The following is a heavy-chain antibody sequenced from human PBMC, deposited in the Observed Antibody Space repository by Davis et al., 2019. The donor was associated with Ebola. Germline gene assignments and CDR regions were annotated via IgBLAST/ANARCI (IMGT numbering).Heavy chain of an antibody. V-gene: IGHV1-18*01. Sequence: ASVKVSCKASGYTFTSYGTTWVRQAPGQGLEWMGWISAYNGNTNYAQKLQGRVTMTTDTSTSTAYMELRSLRSDDTAVYYCARVRERPRSIAARTTIDYWGQGTLVTVSS. J-gene: IGHJ4*02. CDR2: ISAYNGNT. CDR1: GYTFTSYG. CDR3: ARVRERPRSIAARTTIDY. D-gene: IGHD6-6*01.